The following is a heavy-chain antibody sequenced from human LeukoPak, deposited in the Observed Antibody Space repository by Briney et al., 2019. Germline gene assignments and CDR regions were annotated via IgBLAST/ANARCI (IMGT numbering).Heavy chain of an antibody. D-gene: IGHD2-15*01. Sequence: SETLSLTCTVSGGSISSSNYYWGWIRQPPGKGLEWIGSIYYSGSIYYNPSLKSRVTISVDTSKNQCSLKLTSVTAADTAVCYCARQRGYCSGGSCYGMFDYWGQGTLVTVSS. J-gene: IGHJ4*02. CDR2: IYYSGSI. CDR3: ARQRGYCSGGSCYGMFDY. V-gene: IGHV4-39*01. CDR1: GGSISSSNYY.